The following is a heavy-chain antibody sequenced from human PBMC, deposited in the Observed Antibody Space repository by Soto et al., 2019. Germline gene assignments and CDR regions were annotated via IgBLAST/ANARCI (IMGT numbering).Heavy chain of an antibody. V-gene: IGHV3-53*01. J-gene: IGHJ4*02. D-gene: IGHD6-19*01. CDR3: ARAGSGWYYFDY. Sequence: GGSLRLSCAASGFTVSSNYMSWVRQAPEKGLEWVSVIHSGGSTYYADSVKGRFTISRDNSKNTLYLQMNSLRAEDTAVYFCARAGSGWYYFDYWGQGTLVTVSS. CDR2: IHSGGST. CDR1: GFTVSSNY.